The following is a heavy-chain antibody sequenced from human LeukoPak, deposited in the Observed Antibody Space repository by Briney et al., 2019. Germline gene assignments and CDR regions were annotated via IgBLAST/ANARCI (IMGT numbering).Heavy chain of an antibody. Sequence: GGSLRLSCAASGFTFSTFAMHWVRLSPGKGLEWVSSITGSGPYMLYADSVKHRFTISRDNTKNLLYLEMNSLRAEDAAMYFCVRDVGAVRGEVYFDYWGQGTLVTVSS. J-gene: IGHJ4*02. CDR1: GFTFSTFA. V-gene: IGHV3-21*06. D-gene: IGHD3-10*01. CDR3: VRDVGAVRGEVYFDY. CDR2: ITGSGPYM.